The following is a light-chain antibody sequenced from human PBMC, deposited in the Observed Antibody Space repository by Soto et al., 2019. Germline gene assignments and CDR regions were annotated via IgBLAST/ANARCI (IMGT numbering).Light chain of an antibody. Sequence: EIVLTQSPGTLVLSRGERATLCXRASQSVTISYLAWYQLQRXXAARLLXXXASXRATGIPASFSGSGSGTGFTLTISSLQSEDFAVDYCQQRGNWPPQSTFGQGTKVDIK. CDR3: QQRGNWPPQST. V-gene: IGKV3-11*01. CDR1: QSVTISY. J-gene: IGKJ1*01. CDR2: XAS.